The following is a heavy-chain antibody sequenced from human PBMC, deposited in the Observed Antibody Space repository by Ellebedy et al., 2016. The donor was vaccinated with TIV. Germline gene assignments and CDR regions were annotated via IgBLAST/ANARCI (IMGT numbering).Heavy chain of an antibody. CDR3: AASVSVTGGIDY. J-gene: IGHJ4*02. CDR2: ISYRGSS. D-gene: IGHD2-8*02. Sequence: MPSETLSLTCAVYGESFSTHYWSWIRQTPGKGLEWIGTISYRGSSDYAPSLKRRVTISVHTTMDQFSLKLSSVTAADSAVYFCAASVSVTGGIDYWGQGTLVTVS. V-gene: IGHV4-59*04. CDR1: GESFSTHY.